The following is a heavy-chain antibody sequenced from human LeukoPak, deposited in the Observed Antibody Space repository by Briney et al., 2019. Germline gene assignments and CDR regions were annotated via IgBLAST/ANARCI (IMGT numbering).Heavy chain of an antibody. J-gene: IGHJ4*02. Sequence: AGGSLRLSCAASGFTFDNHEMNWVRQAAGKGLEWVALILFDGSNKYYADSVKGRFTISRDNSKNTLYLQMNSLTAEDTAVYYCAKDLYGIPWGSGYDYWGQGTLVTVSS. CDR2: ILFDGSNK. CDR3: AKDLYGIPWGSGYDY. D-gene: IGHD3-10*01. V-gene: IGHV3-30*18. CDR1: GFTFDNHE.